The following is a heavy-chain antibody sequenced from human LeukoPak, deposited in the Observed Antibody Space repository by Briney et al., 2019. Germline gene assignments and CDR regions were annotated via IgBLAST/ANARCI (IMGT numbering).Heavy chain of an antibody. V-gene: IGHV3-74*01. Sequence: PGGSLRLSCAASGFAFSSYWMHWVRQAPGKGLVWVSRINSDGSSTSYADSVKGRFTISRDNAKNTLYLQMNSLRAEDTAVYYCARDFESPLHFWSANNWFDPWGQGTLVTVSS. CDR1: GFAFSSYW. J-gene: IGHJ5*02. CDR2: INSDGSST. CDR3: ARDFESPLHFWSANNWFDP. D-gene: IGHD3-3*02.